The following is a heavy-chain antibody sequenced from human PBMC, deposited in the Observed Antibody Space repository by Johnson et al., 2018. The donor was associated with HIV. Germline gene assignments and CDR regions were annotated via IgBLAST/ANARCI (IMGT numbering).Heavy chain of an antibody. D-gene: IGHD3-22*01. J-gene: IGHJ3*02. V-gene: IGHV3-30*02. CDR2: IRYDGSNK. CDR1: GFTFSSYG. Sequence: QVQLVESGGGVVQPGGSLRLSCAASGFTFSSYGMHWVRQAQGKGLEWVAFIRYDGSNKYYADSVKGRFTISRDNSKNTLYLQMNSLRAEDTAVYYCAKDYYDSSGYYADAFDIWGQGTMVTVSS. CDR3: AKDYYDSSGYYADAFDI.